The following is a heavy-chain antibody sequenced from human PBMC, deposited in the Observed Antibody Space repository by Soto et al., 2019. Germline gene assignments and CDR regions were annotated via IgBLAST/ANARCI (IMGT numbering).Heavy chain of an antibody. CDR1: GGSISSYY. Sequence: SETLSLTCTVSGGSISSYYWSWIRQPPGKGLEWILYIYYSGGTNYNPSLKSRVTISVDTSKNQFSLKLSSVTAADTAVYYCARSPNCTDAFDXWGQGTMVTVS. CDR2: IYYSGGT. J-gene: IGHJ3*02. V-gene: IGHV4-59*01. CDR3: ARSPNCTDAFDX. D-gene: IGHD7-27*01.